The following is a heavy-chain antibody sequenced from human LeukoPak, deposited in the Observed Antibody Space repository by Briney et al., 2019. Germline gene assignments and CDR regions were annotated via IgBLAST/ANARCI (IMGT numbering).Heavy chain of an antibody. V-gene: IGHV3-23*01. CDR1: GLTFSSYA. D-gene: IGHD6-13*01. CDR3: AKDLRIAAAGTGFDY. CDR2: IGGSGGST. Sequence: GVSLRLSCAASGLTFSSYAMSWVRQAPGKGLEWVSAIGGSGGSTYYADSVKGRFTISRDNSKNTLYLQMNSLRAEDTAVYYCAKDLRIAAAGTGFDYWGQGTLVTVSS. J-gene: IGHJ4*02.